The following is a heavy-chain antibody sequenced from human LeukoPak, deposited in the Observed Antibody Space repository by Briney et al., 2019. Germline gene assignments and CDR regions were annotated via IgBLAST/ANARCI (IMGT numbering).Heavy chain of an antibody. J-gene: IGHJ4*02. D-gene: IGHD2-15*01. V-gene: IGHV3-7*01. CDR3: ARGGPIYCSGDSCYPGDY. CDR1: GFTFSSYW. Sequence: GGSLRLSCAASGFTFSSYWMSWVRQAPGKGLEWVANIKQDGSEKQYVDSLKGRVTISRDNAKNSLYLEMNSLRAEDTAVYYCARGGPIYCSGDSCYPGDYWGQGTLVTVSS. CDR2: IKQDGSEK.